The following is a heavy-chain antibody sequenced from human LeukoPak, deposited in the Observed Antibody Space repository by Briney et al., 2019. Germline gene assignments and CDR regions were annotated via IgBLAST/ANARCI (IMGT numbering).Heavy chain of an antibody. V-gene: IGHV6-1*01. Sequence: SQTLSLTCAISGDSVSSNSAAWNWIRQSPSRGLEWLGRTYYRSKWHNDYAVSVKSRITINPDTSKNQFSLQLNSVTPEDTAVYYCARGETTDPYISSWYPFSSKFQHWGQGTLVTVSS. D-gene: IGHD6-13*01. CDR3: ARGETTDPYISSWYPFSSKFQH. CDR1: GDSVSSNSAA. J-gene: IGHJ1*01. CDR2: TYYRSKWHN.